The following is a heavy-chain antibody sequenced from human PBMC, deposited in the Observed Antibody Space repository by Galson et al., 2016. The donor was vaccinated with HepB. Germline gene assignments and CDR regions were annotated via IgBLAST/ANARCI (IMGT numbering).Heavy chain of an antibody. J-gene: IGHJ5*02. CDR1: AISSGDYH. D-gene: IGHD3-3*01. CDR2: FSNSGDT. CDR3: AMSSTNDFWSGFYGGGYFDP. Sequence: ETLSLTCTVSAISSGDYHWAFIRQPPGKGLEWIGSFSNSGDTFYNPSLKSRVTMSRDTSKNQFSLRMTSVSAADTAVYFCAMSSTNDFWSGFYGGGYFDPWGQGTLVAVSS. V-gene: IGHV4-39*07.